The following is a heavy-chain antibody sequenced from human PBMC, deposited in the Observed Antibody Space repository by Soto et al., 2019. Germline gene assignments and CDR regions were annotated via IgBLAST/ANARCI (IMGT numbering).Heavy chain of an antibody. D-gene: IGHD2-21*02. V-gene: IGHV5-51*01. CDR2: IYPGDSDT. Sequence: GESLNISCKGSGYSFTSYWIGWVRQMPGKGLEWMGIIYPGDSDTRYSPSFQGQVTISADKSISTAYLQWSSLKASDTAMYYCARQKGCCGDCYSEGEGMDVCGQGTTVTVSS. CDR1: GYSFTSYW. CDR3: ARQKGCCGDCYSEGEGMDV. J-gene: IGHJ6*02.